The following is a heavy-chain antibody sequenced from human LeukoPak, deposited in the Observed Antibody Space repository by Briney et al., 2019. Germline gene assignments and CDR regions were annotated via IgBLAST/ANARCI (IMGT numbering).Heavy chain of an antibody. CDR1: GFTFSNYW. J-gene: IGHJ6*03. CDR2: IKQDGSEK. V-gene: IGHV3-7*03. Sequence: GGSLRLSCAASGFTFSNYWMSWVRQAPGKGLEWVANIKQDGSEKYYVDSVKGRFTISRDNAKNSLYLQMNSLRAEDMALYYCAKDKSYHGDYYMDVWGKGTTVTVSS. CDR3: AKDKSYHGDYYMDV. D-gene: IGHD3-10*01.